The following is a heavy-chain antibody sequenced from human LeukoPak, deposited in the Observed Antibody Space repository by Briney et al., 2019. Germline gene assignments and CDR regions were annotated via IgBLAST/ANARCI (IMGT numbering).Heavy chain of an antibody. CDR2: ISGDGGNT. Sequence: GGSPRLSCAASGFIFDDYAMHWVRQAPGKGLEWVSLISGDGGNTYHADSVKGRFTISRDNSKNTLYLQMNSLRAEDTAVYYCAKAPSGSVTNWFDPWGQGTLVTVSS. V-gene: IGHV3-43*02. J-gene: IGHJ5*02. D-gene: IGHD6-19*01. CDR1: GFIFDDYA. CDR3: AKAPSGSVTNWFDP.